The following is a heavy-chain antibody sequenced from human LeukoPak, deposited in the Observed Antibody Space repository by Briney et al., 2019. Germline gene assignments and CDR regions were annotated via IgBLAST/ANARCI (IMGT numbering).Heavy chain of an antibody. CDR3: ARSVVRSSTSPINNWFDP. V-gene: IGHV4-59*01. D-gene: IGHD2-2*01. CDR1: GGSISSYY. CDR2: IYYSGST. J-gene: IGHJ5*02. Sequence: SETLSLTCTVSGGSISSYYWSWIRQPPGKGLEWIGYIYYSGSTNYNPSLKSRVTISVDTSKNQFSLKLSSVTAADTAVYYCARSVVRSSTSPINNWFDPWGQGTLVTVSS.